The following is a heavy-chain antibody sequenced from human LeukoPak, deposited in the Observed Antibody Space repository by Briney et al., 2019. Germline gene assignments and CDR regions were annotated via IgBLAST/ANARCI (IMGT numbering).Heavy chain of an antibody. CDR1: GYTFTSNY. CDR2: ISPNSGGT. D-gene: IGHD5-12*01. J-gene: IGHJ4*02. CDR3: ARDRAVATIGGVDY. V-gene: IGHV1-2*02. Sequence: ASVKVSCKAFGYTFTSNYMHWVRQAPGQGLEWMGWISPNSGGTNYAQKFQGRVTMTRDTSISTAYMELSSLRSDDTAVYYCARDRAVATIGGVDYWGQGTLVTVSS.